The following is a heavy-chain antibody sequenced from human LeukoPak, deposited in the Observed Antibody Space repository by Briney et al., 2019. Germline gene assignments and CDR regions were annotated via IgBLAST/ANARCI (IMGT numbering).Heavy chain of an antibody. CDR1: GGSISSNNW. V-gene: IGHV4-4*02. CDR2: IYQSGST. D-gene: IGHD4-17*01. Sequence: SETLSLTCAVSGGSISSNNWWSWVRQPPGKGLEWIGEIYQSGSTSYNPSLKSRVTISMDKSKNQFSLNLSSVTAADTAVYYCAREDYGKFDYWGQGTLVTVSS. CDR3: AREDYGKFDY. J-gene: IGHJ4*02.